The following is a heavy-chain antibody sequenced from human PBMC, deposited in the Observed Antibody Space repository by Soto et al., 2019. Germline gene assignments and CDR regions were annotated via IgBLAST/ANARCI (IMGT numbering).Heavy chain of an antibody. Sequence: ASVKVSFKASGYTFSGFYMHWVRQAPGQGLEWMGWINPNSGGTKSAEKFQGRVTMTRDTSISTAYMELSRLTSDDTAVYYCASAAATGTAGLDFLGQGTQVTVSS. CDR1: GYTFSGFY. CDR3: ASAAATGTAGLDF. D-gene: IGHD6-13*01. V-gene: IGHV1-2*02. CDR2: INPNSGGT. J-gene: IGHJ4*02.